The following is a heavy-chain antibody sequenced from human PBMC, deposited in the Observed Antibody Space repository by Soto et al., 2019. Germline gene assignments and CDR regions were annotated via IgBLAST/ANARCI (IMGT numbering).Heavy chain of an antibody. Sequence: QVQLQESGPGLVKPSATLSLTCTVSGGSISSYYWSWIRQPPGKGLEWIGYIYYSGSTNYNTSLKSRVTISVDTSKQQFSLNLSSVTAAETAVYYCARGGFLEWLPHFDYCGQGTLVTVSS. CDR1: GGSISSYY. D-gene: IGHD3-3*01. J-gene: IGHJ4*02. V-gene: IGHV4-59*01. CDR3: ARGGFLEWLPHFDY. CDR2: IYYSGST.